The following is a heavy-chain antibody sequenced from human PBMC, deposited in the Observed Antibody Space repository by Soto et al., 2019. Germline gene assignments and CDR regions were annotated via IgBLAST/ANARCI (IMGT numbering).Heavy chain of an antibody. Sequence: TLCLTSTVPGGSISSGGYSWSWIRQPPGKGLEWIGYIYHSGSTYYNPSLKSRVTISVDRSKNQFSLKLSSVTAADTAVYYCDRDTMVRGVWYAFDIWGQGTMVTV. CDR2: IYHSGST. CDR1: GGSISSGGYS. V-gene: IGHV4-30-2*01. J-gene: IGHJ3*02. D-gene: IGHD3-10*01. CDR3: DRDTMVRGVWYAFDI.